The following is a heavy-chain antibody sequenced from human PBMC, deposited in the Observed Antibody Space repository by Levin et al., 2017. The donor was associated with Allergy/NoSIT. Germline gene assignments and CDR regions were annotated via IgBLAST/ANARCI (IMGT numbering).Heavy chain of an antibody. CDR1: GGSINSYS. V-gene: IGHV4-59*08. Sequence: SETLSLTCTVSGGSINSYSWSWIRQPPGKGLEWIGYIYYIGNTRYNPSLKSRVTISVDTSNNQFSLKLSSVTAADTAMYYCARLVAGGPNSARFDPWGQGTLVTVSS. D-gene: IGHD1-1*01. J-gene: IGHJ5*02. CDR3: ARLVAGGPNSARFDP. CDR2: IYYIGNT.